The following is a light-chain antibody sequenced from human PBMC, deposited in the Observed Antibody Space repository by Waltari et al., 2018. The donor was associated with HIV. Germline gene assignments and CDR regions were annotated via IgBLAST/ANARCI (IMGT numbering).Light chain of an antibody. CDR1: SSDVGSYNL. CDR3: CSYAGSSTFGV. Sequence: QSALTQPASVSGSPGQSITISCTGTSSDVGSYNLVSWYQQHPGKAPKLMIYEVSKRPSGVSNRFSGSKSGNTASLTISGLQAEDKADYYCCSYAGSSTFGVFGGGTKLTVL. V-gene: IGLV2-23*02. J-gene: IGLJ2*01. CDR2: EVS.